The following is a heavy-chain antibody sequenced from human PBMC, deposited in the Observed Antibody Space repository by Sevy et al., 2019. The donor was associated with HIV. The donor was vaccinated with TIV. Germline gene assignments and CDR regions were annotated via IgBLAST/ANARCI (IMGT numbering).Heavy chain of an antibody. J-gene: IGHJ6*02. V-gene: IGHV3-30*02. Sequence: GGSLRLSCSASGFTFSDFDMHWVRQAPGKGPEWVAFIRYDESNKYYVESVKGRFTISRDNSKNTLYLQMNSLGAEDTAIYYFAKRRIFRTARVLGGLPLLGYYYGMDVWGQGTTVTVSS. CDR3: AKRRIFRTARVLGGLPLLGYYYGMDV. CDR2: IRYDESNK. D-gene: IGHD3-16*01. CDR1: GFTFSDFD.